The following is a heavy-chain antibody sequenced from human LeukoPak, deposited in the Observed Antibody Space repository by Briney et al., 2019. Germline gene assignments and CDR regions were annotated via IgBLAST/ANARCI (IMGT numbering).Heavy chain of an antibody. CDR3: ARDPPGSPDYFDF. CDR2: ISYDGSNK. J-gene: IGHJ4*02. V-gene: IGHV3-30*03. CDR1: GFTFSSYG. Sequence: GGSLRLSCAASGFTFSSYGMHWVRQAPGKGLEWVAVISYDGSNKYYADSVKGRFTISRDNSKNTLYLQMNSLRAEDTAVYYCARDPPGSPDYFDFWGQGTLVTVSS.